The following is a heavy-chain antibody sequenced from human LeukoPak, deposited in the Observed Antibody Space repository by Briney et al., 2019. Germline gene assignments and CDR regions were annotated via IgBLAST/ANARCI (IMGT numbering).Heavy chain of an antibody. Sequence: SETLSLTCAVYGGSFSVYYWSWIRQPPGKGLEWIGEINHSGSTNYNPSLKSRVTISVDTSKNQFSLKLSSVTAADTAVYYCARGRIAAAGFYYYYGMDVWGQGTTVTVSS. D-gene: IGHD6-13*01. J-gene: IGHJ6*02. CDR3: ARGRIAAAGFYYYYGMDV. CDR2: INHSGST. CDR1: GGSFSVYY. V-gene: IGHV4-34*01.